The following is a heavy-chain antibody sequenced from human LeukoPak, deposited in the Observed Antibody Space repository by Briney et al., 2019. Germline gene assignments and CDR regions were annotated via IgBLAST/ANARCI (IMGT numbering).Heavy chain of an antibody. V-gene: IGHV4-39*01. CDR2: IYYSGST. Sequence: PSETLSLTCTVSGGSISSSSDYWGWIRQPPGKGLEWIGSIYYSGSTYYNPSLKSRVTISVDTSKNQFSLRLSSVTAADTAIYYCARQGAGSRAFDIWGEGTMVTVSS. J-gene: IGHJ3*02. CDR3: ARQGAGSRAFDI. CDR1: GGSISSSSDY. D-gene: IGHD1-26*01.